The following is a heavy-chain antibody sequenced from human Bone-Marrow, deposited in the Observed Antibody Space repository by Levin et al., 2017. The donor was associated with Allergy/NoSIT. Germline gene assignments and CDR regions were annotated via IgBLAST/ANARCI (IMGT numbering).Heavy chain of an antibody. CDR3: SNYDILTGFLS. J-gene: IGHJ5*02. V-gene: IGHV3-73*01. Sequence: GGSLRLSCAASGFTLSGSAVHWVRQASGKGLEWLGRIRSKANNYATAYAASVQGRFIISRDDSKNTADLQMNSLKTEDTAVYYCSNYDILTGFLSWGQGTLVTVSS. CDR2: IRSKANNYAT. D-gene: IGHD3-9*01. CDR1: GFTLSGSA.